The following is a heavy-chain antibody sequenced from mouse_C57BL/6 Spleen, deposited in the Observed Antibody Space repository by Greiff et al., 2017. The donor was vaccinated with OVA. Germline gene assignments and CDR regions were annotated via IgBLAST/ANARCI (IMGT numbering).Heavy chain of an antibody. CDR2: IYPRSGNT. V-gene: IGHV1-81*01. J-gene: IGHJ2*01. CDR3: ARRTIVTYYFDY. CDR1: GYTFTSYG. D-gene: IGHD2-5*01. Sequence: VQLVESGAELARPGASVKLSCKASGYTFTSYGISWVKQRTGQGLEWIGEIYPRSGNTYYNEKFKGKATLTADKSSSTAYMELRSLTSEDSAVYFCARRTIVTYYFDYWGQGTTLTVSS.